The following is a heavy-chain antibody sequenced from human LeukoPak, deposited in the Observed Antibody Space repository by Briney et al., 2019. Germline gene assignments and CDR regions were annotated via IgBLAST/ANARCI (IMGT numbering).Heavy chain of an antibody. D-gene: IGHD6-19*01. CDR2: ISYDERYK. V-gene: IGHV3-30*04. J-gene: IGHJ6*02. CDR1: GFTFSSYA. Sequence: GGSLRLSCAASGFTFSSYAMHWVRQAPGKGLEWVALISYDERYKYYADSVKGRFTISRDNAKNSLYLQMNSLRAEDTAVYYCARDRVAVAGTQVPYGMDVWGQGTTVTVSS. CDR3: ARDRVAVAGTQVPYGMDV.